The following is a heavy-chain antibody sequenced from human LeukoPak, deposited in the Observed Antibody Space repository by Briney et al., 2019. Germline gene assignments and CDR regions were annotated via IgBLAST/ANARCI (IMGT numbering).Heavy chain of an antibody. V-gene: IGHV1-69*05. CDR3: AANLGLAVAGITY. CDR1: GGTFISYA. D-gene: IGHD6-19*01. J-gene: IGHJ4*02. Sequence: SXKVSCKASGGTFISYAISWVRQAPGQGLEWMGGIIPIFGTANYAQKFQGRVTITTDESTSTAYMELSSLRSEDTAVYYCAANLGLAVAGITYWGQGTLVTVSS. CDR2: IIPIFGTA.